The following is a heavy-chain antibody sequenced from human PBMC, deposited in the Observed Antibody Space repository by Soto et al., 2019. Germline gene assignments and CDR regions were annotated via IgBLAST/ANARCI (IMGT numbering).Heavy chain of an antibody. CDR1: GGTFSIYA. CDR3: ARPKGIAAAGTGAFDI. V-gene: IGHV1-69*13. CDR2: IIPIFGTA. D-gene: IGHD6-13*01. J-gene: IGHJ3*02. Sequence: ASVKVSCKASGGTFSIYAISCVRQSPGQGLEWMGGIIPIFGTANYAQKFQGRVTITADESTSTAYMELSSLRSEDTAVYYCARPKGIAAAGTGAFDIWGQGTMVTVSS.